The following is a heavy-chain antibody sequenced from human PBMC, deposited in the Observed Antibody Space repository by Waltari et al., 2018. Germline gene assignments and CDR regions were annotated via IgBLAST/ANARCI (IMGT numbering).Heavy chain of an antibody. D-gene: IGHD3-3*01. CDR2: VEPEDGET. Sequence: QVQLVQSGAEVKKPGASVKVSCKVSGYTLTELSMHWVRQAPGKGLEWMGGVEPEDGETNYAQKCQGRVTMTEDTSTDTAYMELSSLRSEDTAVYYCATDLNHYDFWSGYYRNYWGQGTLVTVSS. CDR3: ATDLNHYDFWSGYYRNY. V-gene: IGHV1-24*01. J-gene: IGHJ4*02. CDR1: GYTLTELS.